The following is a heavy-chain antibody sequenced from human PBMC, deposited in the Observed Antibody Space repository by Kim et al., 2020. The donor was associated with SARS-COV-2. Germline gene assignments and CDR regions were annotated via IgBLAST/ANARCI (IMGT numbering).Heavy chain of an antibody. J-gene: IGHJ4*02. CDR2: ISGSGTAT. V-gene: IGHV3-23*01. D-gene: IGHD5-12*01. CDR3: ATRANMVTTIGY. CDR1: GFAFTTYA. Sequence: GGSLRLSCAASGFAFTTYAMSWVRQAPGKGLEWVSAISGSGTATYYADSVKGRFTISRDDSKKTLYLQMNSLGVEDTAVYYCATRANMVTTIGYWGQGTL.